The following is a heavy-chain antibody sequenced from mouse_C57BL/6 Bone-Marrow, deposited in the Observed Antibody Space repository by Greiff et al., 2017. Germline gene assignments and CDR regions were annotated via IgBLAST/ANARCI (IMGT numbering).Heavy chain of an antibody. CDR2: IDPENGDT. J-gene: IGHJ2*01. Sequence: EVQLQQSGAELVRPGASVKLSCTASGFNIKDDYMHWVKQKPEQGLEWIGWIDPENGDTEYASKFQGKATITADTSSNTAYLQLSSLTSEDTAVYYCTWIATESYFDYWGQGTTLTVSS. CDR3: TWIATESYFDY. CDR1: GFNIKDDY. V-gene: IGHV14-4*01.